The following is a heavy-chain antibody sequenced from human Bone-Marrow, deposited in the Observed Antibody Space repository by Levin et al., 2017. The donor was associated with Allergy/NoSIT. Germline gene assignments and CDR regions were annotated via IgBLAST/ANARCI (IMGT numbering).Heavy chain of an antibody. D-gene: IGHD6-6*01. J-gene: IGHJ4*02. Sequence: GESLKISCAASGFSFGSYGMHWVRQPPGKGLEWVAAIWYDGSKEYYADALKGRFTISRDNSKNTLYLQMNSLRADDTAVYYCATDFYAIAARLDFEYWGQGTLVAVSS. CDR2: IWYDGSKE. V-gene: IGHV3-33*01. CDR3: ATDFYAIAARLDFEY. CDR1: GFSFGSYG.